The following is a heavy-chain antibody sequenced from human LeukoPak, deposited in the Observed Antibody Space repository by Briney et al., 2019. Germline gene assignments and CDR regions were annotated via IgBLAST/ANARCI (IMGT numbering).Heavy chain of an antibody. J-gene: IGHJ4*02. CDR3: ARVRAPEGYSYGSFDY. D-gene: IGHD5-18*01. CDR1: GGSTSNYH. CDR2: IYYSGST. Sequence: SETLSLTCTVSGGSTSNYHWSWIRQPPGKGPEWIGYIYYSGSTNYNPSLKSRVTISVDTSKNQFSLKLSSVIAADTALYYCARVRAPEGYSYGSFDYWGQGTLVTVSS. V-gene: IGHV4-59*01.